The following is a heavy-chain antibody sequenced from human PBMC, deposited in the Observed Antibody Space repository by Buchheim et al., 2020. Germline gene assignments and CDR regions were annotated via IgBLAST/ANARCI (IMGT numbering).Heavy chain of an antibody. CDR1: GGSISSGGYS. D-gene: IGHD3-22*01. CDR2: IYHSGST. Sequence: QLQLQESGSGLVKPSQTLSLTCAVSGGSISSGGYSWSWIRQPPGKGLEWIGYIYHSGSTYYNPSLKSRVTISVDRSKNQFSLKLSSVTAEDTAVYYCARGSYYDSSGRGAFDIWGQGT. J-gene: IGHJ3*02. CDR3: ARGSYYDSSGRGAFDI. V-gene: IGHV4-30-2*01.